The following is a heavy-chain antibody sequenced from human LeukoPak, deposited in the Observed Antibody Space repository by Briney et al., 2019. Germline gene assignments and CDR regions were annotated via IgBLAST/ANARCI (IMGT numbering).Heavy chain of an antibody. Sequence: PSETLSLTCAVSGGSINSHYWSWIRQSPGEGLEWIGYIYYSGSTNYNPSLKSRVTISVDTSKSQFSLNLSSVTAADTAVYYCATSAYYYYMDVWGEGTTVTVSS. J-gene: IGHJ6*03. CDR1: GGSINSHY. CDR2: IYYSGST. V-gene: IGHV4-59*11. CDR3: ATSAYYYYMDV.